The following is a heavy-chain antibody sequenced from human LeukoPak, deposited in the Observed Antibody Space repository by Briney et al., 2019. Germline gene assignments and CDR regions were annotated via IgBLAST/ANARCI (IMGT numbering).Heavy chain of an antibody. CDR3: ARPILTGYDDY. Sequence: GGSLRLSRAASGFTFSSYAMHWVRQAPGKGLEWVAVISYDGSNKYYADSVKGRFTISRDNSKNTLHLQMNSLRAEDTAVYYCARPILTGYDDYWGQGTLVTVSS. V-gene: IGHV3-30*04. CDR1: GFTFSSYA. CDR2: ISYDGSNK. J-gene: IGHJ4*02. D-gene: IGHD3-9*01.